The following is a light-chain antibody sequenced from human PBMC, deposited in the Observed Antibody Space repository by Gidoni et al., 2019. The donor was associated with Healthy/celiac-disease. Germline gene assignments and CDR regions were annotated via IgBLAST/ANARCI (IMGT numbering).Light chain of an antibody. V-gene: IGKV3-20*01. CDR2: GAS. CDR3: QQYGSSPGT. CDR1: QSVSSSY. J-gene: IGKJ2*01. Sequence: IVLTQSTGTLSLSPGERATLSCRASQSVSSSYLAWYQQKSGQAPRLLIYGASSRATGSPDRFSGSGSGTDFTLTISRLEPEEFAVYYCQQYGSSPGTFGQGTKLEIK.